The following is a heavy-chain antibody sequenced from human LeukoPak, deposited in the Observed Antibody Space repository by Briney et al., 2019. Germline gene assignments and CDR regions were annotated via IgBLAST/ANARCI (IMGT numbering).Heavy chain of an antibody. J-gene: IGHJ4*02. CDR1: GVSINTYY. CDR3: AAGPWELDF. CDR2: IYNGGNT. Sequence: SETLSLTCTVSGVSINTYYASWIRQAPGKGLEFIGFIYNGGNTNYNPSLKSRATISVDTSNNQFSLRLTSVTAAGTAMYYCAAGPWELDFWGQGTLVTVSS. D-gene: IGHD1-26*01. V-gene: IGHV4-4*09.